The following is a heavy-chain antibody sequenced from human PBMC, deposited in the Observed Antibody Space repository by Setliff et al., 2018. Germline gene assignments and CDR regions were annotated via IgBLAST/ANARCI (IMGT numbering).Heavy chain of an antibody. J-gene: IGHJ4*02. D-gene: IGHD2-15*01. V-gene: IGHV7-4-1*02. CDR1: GYTVTNYA. CDR2: INTNTGFP. Sequence: ASVKVSCKASGYTVTNYAMNWVRQAPGQGLEWMGWINTNTGFPTYAQGFTGRFVFSLDTSVSTAYLQISSVKAEDTAVYYCARGYCSGGSCADFDYWGQGTLVTVSS. CDR3: ARGYCSGGSCADFDY.